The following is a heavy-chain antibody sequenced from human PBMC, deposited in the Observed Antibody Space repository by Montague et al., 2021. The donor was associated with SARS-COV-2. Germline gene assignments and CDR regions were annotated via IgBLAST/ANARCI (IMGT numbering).Heavy chain of an antibody. D-gene: IGHD3-9*01. J-gene: IGHJ4*02. Sequence: SLRLSCAASGFTFGDYQMTWVRQAPGKGLQWVSNINHDETGTTYADSVKGRFTISRDNAKNTLILQMNSLKDEDTAVYYCARTPRRSGTDWIDYWGQGTLVTVSS. V-gene: IGHV3-7*01. CDR2: INHDETGT. CDR1: GFTFGDYQ. CDR3: ARTPRRSGTDWIDY.